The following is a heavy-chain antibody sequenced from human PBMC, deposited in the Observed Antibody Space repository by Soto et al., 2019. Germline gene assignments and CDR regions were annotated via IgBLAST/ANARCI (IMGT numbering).Heavy chain of an antibody. CDR1: GGSINSDY. CDR2: ISYSGST. Sequence: QVQLQESGPGLVKPSETLSLTCTVSGGSINSDYWSWIRQPPGKGLEWIGYISYSGSTTYNPSLTSRVTISPDTSKAQFALKLSSVTAADTAVYYCARNGRDGYNYVAYWGQGTLVTVSS. J-gene: IGHJ4*02. CDR3: ARNGRDGYNYVAY. V-gene: IGHV4-59*08. D-gene: IGHD5-12*01.